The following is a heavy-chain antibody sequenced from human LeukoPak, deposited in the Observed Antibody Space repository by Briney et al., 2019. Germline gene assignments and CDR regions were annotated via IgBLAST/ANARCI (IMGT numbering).Heavy chain of an antibody. J-gene: IGHJ6*02. CDR2: IYYSGST. Sequence: SETLSLTCTVSGGSISSSSYYWGWIRQPPGKGLEWIGSIYYSGSTYYNPSLKSRVTISVDTSKNQFSLKLSSVTAADTAVYYCARVVAAGTFYYYGMDVWGQGTTVTVSS. CDR1: GGSISSSSYY. V-gene: IGHV4-39*01. CDR3: ARVVAAGTFYYYGMDV. D-gene: IGHD6-13*01.